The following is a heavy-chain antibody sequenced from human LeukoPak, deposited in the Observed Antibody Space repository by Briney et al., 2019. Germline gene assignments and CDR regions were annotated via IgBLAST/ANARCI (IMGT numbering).Heavy chain of an antibody. CDR2: IYHSGST. Sequence: SQTLSLTCTVSGGSISSGGYYWSWIRQPPGKGLEWIGYIYHSGSTYYNPSLKSRVTISVDRSKNQFSLKLSSVTAADTAVYYCARAPRGGSFDYRGQGTLVTVSS. CDR3: ARAPRGGSFDY. V-gene: IGHV4-30-2*01. CDR1: GGSISSGGYY. D-gene: IGHD3-10*01. J-gene: IGHJ4*02.